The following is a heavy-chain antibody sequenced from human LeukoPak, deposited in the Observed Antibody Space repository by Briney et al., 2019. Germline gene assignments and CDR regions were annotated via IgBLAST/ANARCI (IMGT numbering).Heavy chain of an antibody. CDR2: TYYRSKWSS. CDR1: GDSVSSNSAA. D-gene: IGHD6-13*01. V-gene: IGHV6-1*01. Sequence: SQTLSLTCVISGDSVSSNSAAWNWLRQSPSRGLEWLGRTYYRSKWSSDYAVSLESRIIINSDTSKSQFSLQLQSVTPEDTAVYYCARGRSWPLDYWGQGTLVTVSP. CDR3: ARGRSWPLDY. J-gene: IGHJ4*02.